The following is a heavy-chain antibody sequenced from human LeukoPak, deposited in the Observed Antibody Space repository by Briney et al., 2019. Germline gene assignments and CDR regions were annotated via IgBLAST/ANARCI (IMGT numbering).Heavy chain of an antibody. CDR1: GYSISSGYY. V-gene: IGHV4-38-2*02. J-gene: IGHJ4*02. CDR2: IYHSGST. D-gene: IGHD3-3*01. Sequence: PSETLSLTCTVSGYSISSGYYWGWIRQPPGKGLEWIGSIYHSGSTYYNPSLKSRVTISVDTSKNQFSLKLSSVTAADTAVYYCARGIKYDFWSGYYHIDYWGQGTLVTVSS. CDR3: ARGIKYDFWSGYYHIDY.